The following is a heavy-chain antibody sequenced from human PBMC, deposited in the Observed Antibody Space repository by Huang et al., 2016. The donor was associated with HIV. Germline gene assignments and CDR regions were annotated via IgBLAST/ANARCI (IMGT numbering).Heavy chain of an antibody. V-gene: IGHV4-34*01. CDR3: ARGQGGYYYYMDV. J-gene: IGHJ6*03. Sequence: QVQLQQWGAGLLRPSETLSLTCAVYGGSFSGYYGTWIRQPPGKGLEWIGENNHSESTNYNPSLKSRVTISVDTSRNQFSLTLTSVTAADTAVYYCARGQGGYYYYMDVWGKGTTVTVSS. CDR2: NNHSEST. CDR1: GGSFSGYY.